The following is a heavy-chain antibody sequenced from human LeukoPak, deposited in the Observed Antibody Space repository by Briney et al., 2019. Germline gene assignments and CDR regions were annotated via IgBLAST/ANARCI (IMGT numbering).Heavy chain of an antibody. Sequence: SVKVSCKASGGTFSSYAISWVRQAPGQGLEWMGGIIPIFGTANYAQKFQGRVTITTDEPTSTAYMELSSLRSEDTAVYYCARTGIAAAGTGFQHWGQGTLVTVSS. CDR1: GGTFSSYA. V-gene: IGHV1-69*05. CDR2: IIPIFGTA. J-gene: IGHJ1*01. D-gene: IGHD6-13*01. CDR3: ARTGIAAAGTGFQH.